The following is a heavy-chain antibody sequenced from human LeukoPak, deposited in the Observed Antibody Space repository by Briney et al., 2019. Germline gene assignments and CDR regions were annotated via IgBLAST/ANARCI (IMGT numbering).Heavy chain of an antibody. D-gene: IGHD3-10*01. V-gene: IGHV3-23*01. CDR2: ISGSGGST. CDR3: AKGLVRGVIFSPTPYDY. Sequence: GGSLRLSCAASGFTFSSYAMSWVRQAPGKGLEWVSAISGSGGSTYYADSAKGRFTISRDNSKNTLYLQMNSLRAEDTAVYYCAKGLVRGVIFSPTPYDYWGQGTLVTVSS. J-gene: IGHJ4*02. CDR1: GFTFSSYA.